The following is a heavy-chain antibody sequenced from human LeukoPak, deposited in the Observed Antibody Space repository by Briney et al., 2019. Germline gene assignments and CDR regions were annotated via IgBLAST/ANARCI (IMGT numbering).Heavy chain of an antibody. V-gene: IGHV3-74*01. CDR3: ASGYSSRWYVGGSDY. Sequence: GGSLRLSCAASGFTFSRYWMHWVRQAPGKGLVWVSHIKSDGSSTTYADFVKGRFTISRDNAKNTLYLQLNSLRAEDTAVYYCASGYSSRWYVGGSDYWGQGTLVTVSS. D-gene: IGHD6-19*01. CDR1: GFTFSRYW. CDR2: IKSDGSST. J-gene: IGHJ4*02.